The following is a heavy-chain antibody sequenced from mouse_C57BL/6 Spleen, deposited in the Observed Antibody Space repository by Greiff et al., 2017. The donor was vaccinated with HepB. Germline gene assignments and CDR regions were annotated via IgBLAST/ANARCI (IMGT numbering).Heavy chain of an antibody. D-gene: IGHD2-3*01. CDR2: ISYDGSN. CDR3: ARAQDGYYPAWFAY. V-gene: IGHV3-6*01. J-gene: IGHJ3*01. CDR1: GYSITSGYY. Sequence: EVQLVESGPGLVKPSQSLSLTCSVTGYSITSGYYWNWIRQFPGNKLEWMGYISYDGSNNYNPSLKNRISITRDTSKNQFFLKLNSVTTEDTATYYCARAQDGYYPAWFAYWGQGTLVTVSA.